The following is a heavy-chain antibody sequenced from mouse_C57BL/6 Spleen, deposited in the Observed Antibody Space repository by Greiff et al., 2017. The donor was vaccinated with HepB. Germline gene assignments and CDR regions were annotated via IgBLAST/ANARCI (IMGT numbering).Heavy chain of an antibody. Sequence: EVKVEESGPGLVKPSQSLSLTCSVTGYSITSGYYWNWIRQFPGNKLEWMGYISYDGSNNYNPSLKNRISITRDTSKNQFFLKLNSVTTEDTATYYCARTGSYYRWYFDVWGTGTTVTVSS. J-gene: IGHJ1*03. CDR3: ARTGSYYRWYFDV. D-gene: IGHD2-1*01. CDR1: GYSITSGYY. CDR2: ISYDGSN. V-gene: IGHV3-6*01.